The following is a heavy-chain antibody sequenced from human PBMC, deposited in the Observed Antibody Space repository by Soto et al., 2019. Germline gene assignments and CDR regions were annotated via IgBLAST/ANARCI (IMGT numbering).Heavy chain of an antibody. J-gene: IGHJ5*02. V-gene: IGHV4-31*03. D-gene: IGHD2-15*01. CDR1: GGSISNAVYY. CDR3: ARVGAATSWFDP. CDR2: ISHNGDT. Sequence: SETLSLTCTVSGGSISNAVYYWSWIRQHPGKGLEWIGYISHNGDTYYNPSLKSRLFISVDTPQNQFSLKLTSVTAADTAVYYCARVGAATSWFDPWGQGTLVTVSS.